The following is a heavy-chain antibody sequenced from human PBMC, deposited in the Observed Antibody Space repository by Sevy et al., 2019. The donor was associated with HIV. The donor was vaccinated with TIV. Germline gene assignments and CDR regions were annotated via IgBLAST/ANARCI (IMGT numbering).Heavy chain of an antibody. D-gene: IGHD1-7*01. V-gene: IGHV3-9*01. Sequence: GGSLRLSCAASGFTFDDYAMHWVRQAPGKGLEWVSGISWNSGSIGYADSVKGRFTISRDNAKNSLYLQMNSLRAEDTALYYCAKDIRQYNWNWGQYYYGMDVWGQGTTVTVSS. CDR1: GFTFDDYA. CDR3: AKDIRQYNWNWGQYYYGMDV. J-gene: IGHJ6*02. CDR2: ISWNSGSI.